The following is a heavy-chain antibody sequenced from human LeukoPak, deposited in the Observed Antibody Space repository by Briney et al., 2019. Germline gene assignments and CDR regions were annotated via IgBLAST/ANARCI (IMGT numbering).Heavy chain of an antibody. V-gene: IGHV4-59*11. CDR2: ISHIGRT. CDR1: GGSISSQY. CDR3: ARDLVTVTKGFDI. J-gene: IGHJ3*02. Sequence: SETLSLTCTVSGGSISSQYWSWIRQPPGKGLEWIGYISHIGRTNYNPSFKSRVAISIDTSENQFSLKLRSVTAADMAVYYCARDLVTVTKGFDIWGQGTMVSVSS. D-gene: IGHD4-17*01.